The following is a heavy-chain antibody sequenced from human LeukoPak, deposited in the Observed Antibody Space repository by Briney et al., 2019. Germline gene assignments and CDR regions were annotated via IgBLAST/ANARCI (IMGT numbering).Heavy chain of an antibody. CDR3: ARAPYYYDSSVSAPDI. J-gene: IGHJ3*02. D-gene: IGHD3-22*01. V-gene: IGHV1-3*01. Sequence: ASVKVSCKASGYTFTSYAMHWVRQAPGQRLEWMGWINAGNGNTKYSQKFQGRVTITRDTSASTAYMELSSLRSEDTAVYYCARAPYYYDSSVSAPDIWGQGTMVTVSS. CDR2: INAGNGNT. CDR1: GYTFTSYA.